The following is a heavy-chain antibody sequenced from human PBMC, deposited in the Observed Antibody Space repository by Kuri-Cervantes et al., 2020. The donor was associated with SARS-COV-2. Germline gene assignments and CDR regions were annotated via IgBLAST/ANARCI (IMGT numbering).Heavy chain of an antibody. D-gene: IGHD3-10*01. CDR1: GYTFTGYY. Sequence: ALVKVSCKASGYTFTGYYMHWVRQAPGQGLEWMGWINPNSGGTNYAQKFQGWVTMTRDTSISTAYMELSRLRSDDTAVYYCARASVRGIIITYHSYGMDVWGQGTTVTVSS. V-gene: IGHV1-2*04. J-gene: IGHJ6*02. CDR2: INPNSGGT. CDR3: ARASVRGIIITYHSYGMDV.